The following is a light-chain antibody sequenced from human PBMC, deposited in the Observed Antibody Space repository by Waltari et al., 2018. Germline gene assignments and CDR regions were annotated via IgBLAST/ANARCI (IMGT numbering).Light chain of an antibody. CDR3: QQTYSTWT. CDR2: ASS. J-gene: IGKJ1*01. CDR1: QNISTY. Sequence: DIQMTQSPSSLSASVGDRVTITCRASQNISTYLNWYQQKPGKAPTLLIFASSALQSGVPSRCRGSASGTDFTLTISSLQPEDFATYFCQQTYSTWTFGLGTKVDI. V-gene: IGKV1-39*01.